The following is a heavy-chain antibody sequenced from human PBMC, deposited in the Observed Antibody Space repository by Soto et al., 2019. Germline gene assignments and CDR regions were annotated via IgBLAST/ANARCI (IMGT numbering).Heavy chain of an antibody. D-gene: IGHD3-9*01. CDR1: GFTFSSYW. CDR3: ARVDGLSYYYYYGMDV. V-gene: IGHV3-7*01. Sequence: PGGSLRLSCAASGFTFSSYWMSWVRQAPGKGLEWVANIKQDGSEKYYVDSVKGRFTISRDNAKNSLYLQMNSLRAEDTAVYYCARVDGLSYYYYYGMDVWGPGTKVTVYS. CDR2: IKQDGSEK. J-gene: IGHJ6*02.